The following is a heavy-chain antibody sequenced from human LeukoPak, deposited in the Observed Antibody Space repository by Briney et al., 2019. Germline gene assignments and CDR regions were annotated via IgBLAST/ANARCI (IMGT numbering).Heavy chain of an antibody. V-gene: IGHV4-59*08. CDR1: GGSISSYY. J-gene: IGHJ4*01. Sequence: SETLSLTCTVSGGSISSYYWSWIRQPPGKGLEWIGYIYYSGSTNYNPSLKSRVTISVDTSRNQFSLKLSSVTAADTAVYYCARHMGLGYTYFYPYFDYWGQGTLVTVSS. D-gene: IGHD1-1*01. CDR2: IYYSGST. CDR3: ARHMGLGYTYFYPYFDY.